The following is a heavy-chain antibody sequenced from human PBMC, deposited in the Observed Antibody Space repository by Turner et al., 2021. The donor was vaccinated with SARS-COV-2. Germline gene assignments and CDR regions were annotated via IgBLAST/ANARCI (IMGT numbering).Heavy chain of an antibody. CDR2: MSSRSSYR. CDR3: AREDDFWSGYHHYGMDV. Sequence: DVQVVESGGGLVKPGGSLRLSCAASGFPFSSYSMNWVRQAPGKGLEWVSSMSSRSSYRYYEDSVKGRFTISRDNAKNSLYLQMNSLRAEDTAVYYCAREDDFWSGYHHYGMDVWGQGTTVTVSS. J-gene: IGHJ6*02. D-gene: IGHD3-3*01. CDR1: GFPFSSYS. V-gene: IGHV3-21*01.